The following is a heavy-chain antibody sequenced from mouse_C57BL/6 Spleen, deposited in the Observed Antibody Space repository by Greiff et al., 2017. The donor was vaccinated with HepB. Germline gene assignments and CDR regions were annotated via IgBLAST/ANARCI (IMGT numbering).Heavy chain of an antibody. CDR3: AREWDITTVVADYYAMDY. CDR2: ISYDGSN. CDR1: GYPITSGYY. J-gene: IGHJ4*01. Sequence: EVKLQESGPGLVKPSQSLSLTCSVTGYPITSGYYWNWIRQFPGNKLEWMGYISYDGSNNYNPSLKNRISITRDTSKNQFFLKLNSVTTEDTATYYCAREWDITTVVADYYAMDYWGQGTSVTVSS. V-gene: IGHV3-6*01. D-gene: IGHD1-1*01.